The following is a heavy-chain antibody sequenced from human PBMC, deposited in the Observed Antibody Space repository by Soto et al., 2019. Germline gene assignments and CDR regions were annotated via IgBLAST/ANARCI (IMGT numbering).Heavy chain of an antibody. CDR2: IYYSGST. V-gene: IGHV4-59*01. Sequence: SETLSLTCTVSGGSISSYYWSWIRQPPGKGLEWIGYIYYSGSTNYNPSLKSRVTISVDTSKNQFSLKLSSVTAADTAVYYCARVPVYSSSSGFDYWGQGTLVTVSS. J-gene: IGHJ4*02. D-gene: IGHD6-6*01. CDR3: ARVPVYSSSSGFDY. CDR1: GGSISSYY.